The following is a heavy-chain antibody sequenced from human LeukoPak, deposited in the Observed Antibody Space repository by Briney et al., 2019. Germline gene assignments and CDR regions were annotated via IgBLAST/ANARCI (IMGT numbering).Heavy chain of an antibody. CDR3: ATSSSVTLTRDP. J-gene: IGHJ5*02. D-gene: IGHD5/OR15-5a*01. Sequence: ASVKVSCKASGYGFSDVYFNWVRQAPGQGLEWMGWINPHSGATNYAQRFQGRVSMDASMDTAYMELSRLTSDDTAVYYCATSSSVTLTRDPWGQGTLVTVSS. CDR2: INPHSGAT. CDR1: GYGFSDVY. V-gene: IGHV1-2*02.